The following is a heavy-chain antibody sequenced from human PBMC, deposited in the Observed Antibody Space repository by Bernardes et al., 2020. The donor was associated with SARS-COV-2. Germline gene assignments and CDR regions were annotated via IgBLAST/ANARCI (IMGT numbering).Heavy chain of an antibody. J-gene: IGHJ6*02. D-gene: IGHD3-3*01. CDR2: MNPNSGNT. CDR3: ARLVGAYYDFWSGYVPTYYYYYGMDV. CDR1: GGTFSSYT. Sequence: ASVKVSCKASGGTFSSYTINWVRQATGQGLEWMGWMNPNSGNTGYAQKFQGRVTMTRNTSISTAYMELSSLRSEDTAVYYCARLVGAYYDFWSGYVPTYYYYYGMDVWGQGTTVTVSS. V-gene: IGHV1-8*02.